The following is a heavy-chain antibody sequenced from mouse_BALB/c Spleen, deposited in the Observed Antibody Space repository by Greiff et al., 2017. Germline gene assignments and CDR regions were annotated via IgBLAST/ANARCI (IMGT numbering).Heavy chain of an antibody. D-gene: IGHD2-14*01. Sequence: EVQLQQSGAELVKPGASVKLSCTASGFNIKDTYMHWVQQRPEQGLEWIGRIDPANGNTKYGPKFQGKATITADTSSNTAYLQLSSLTSEATAVYYGDSWVPPAYWGQGTLVTVAA. CDR1: GFNIKDTY. J-gene: IGHJ3*01. CDR3: DSWVPPAY. V-gene: IGHV14-3*02. CDR2: IDPANGNT.